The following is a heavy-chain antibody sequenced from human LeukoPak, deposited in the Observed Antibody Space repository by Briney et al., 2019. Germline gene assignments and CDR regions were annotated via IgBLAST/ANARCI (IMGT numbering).Heavy chain of an antibody. CDR3: AKDSSYYGMDV. Sequence: HPGRSLRLSCAASGFTFSSYGMHWVRQAPGKGLEWVAVISYDGSNKYYADSVKGRFTISRDNSKNTLYLQINSLRAEDTAVYYCAKDSSYYGMDVWGQGTTVTVSS. J-gene: IGHJ6*02. CDR1: GFTFSSYG. CDR2: ISYDGSNK. V-gene: IGHV3-30*18.